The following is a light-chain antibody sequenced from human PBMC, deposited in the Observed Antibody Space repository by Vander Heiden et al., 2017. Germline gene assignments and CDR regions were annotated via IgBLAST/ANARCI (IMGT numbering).Light chain of an antibody. CDR2: KNN. CDR3: AAWDDSLSGRV. J-gene: IGLJ3*02. Sequence: QSMLTQPPSASGTPGQRVTISCSGSSSNTGTNFVYWYQQFPGTAPKLLIYKNNLRPSGVPDRFSGSKSGTSASLAISGLRSEDEADYYCAAWDDSLSGRVFGGGTKLTVL. V-gene: IGLV1-47*01. CDR1: SSNTGTNF.